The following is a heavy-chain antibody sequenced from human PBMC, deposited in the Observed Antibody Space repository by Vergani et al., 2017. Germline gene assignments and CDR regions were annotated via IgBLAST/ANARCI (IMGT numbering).Heavy chain of an antibody. J-gene: IGHJ4*02. V-gene: IGHV3-20*04. CDR1: GFTFDDYG. D-gene: IGHD3-9*01. Sequence: EVQLVESGGGVVRPGGSLRLSCAASGFTFDDYGMSWVRQAPGKGLEWVSGINWNGGSTGYADSVKGRFTISRDNAKNSLYLQINSLRAEDTALYYCARVHYDILTGYYGGYFDYWGQGTLVTVSS. CDR3: ARVHYDILTGYYGGYFDY. CDR2: INWNGGST.